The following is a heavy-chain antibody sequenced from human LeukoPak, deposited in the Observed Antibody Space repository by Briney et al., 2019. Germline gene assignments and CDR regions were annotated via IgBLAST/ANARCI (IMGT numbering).Heavy chain of an antibody. J-gene: IGHJ6*02. Sequence: PGRSLRLSCAASGFTFSSYGMHWVRKAPGKGLEWVAVISYDGSNKYYADSVKGRFTISRDNSKNTLYLQMNSLRAEDTAVYYCAKSYDSSGYYLDYYYGMDVWGQGTTVTVSS. V-gene: IGHV3-30*18. D-gene: IGHD3-22*01. CDR1: GFTFSSYG. CDR2: ISYDGSNK. CDR3: AKSYDSSGYYLDYYYGMDV.